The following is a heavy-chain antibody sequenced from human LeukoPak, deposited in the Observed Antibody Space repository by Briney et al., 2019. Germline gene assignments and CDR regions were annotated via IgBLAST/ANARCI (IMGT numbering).Heavy chain of an antibody. CDR1: GGXISSSSNY. D-gene: IGHD6-13*01. CDR2: IYYSGDT. J-gene: IGHJ5*01. V-gene: IGHV4-39*01. CDR3: ARSLAAAGPTHNWFAS. Sequence: SETLSLTCIVSGGXISSSSNYWGWIRQPPGKGLEWLGSIYYSGDTYYNPSLRSRVTISVDTSKNQFSLKLTSVTAADTAVYYCARSLAAAGPTHNWFASWGQGTLVTVPS.